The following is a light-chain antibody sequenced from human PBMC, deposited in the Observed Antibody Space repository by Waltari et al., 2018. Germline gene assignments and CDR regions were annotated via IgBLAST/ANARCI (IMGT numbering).Light chain of an antibody. Sequence: EIVLTQSPGSLSSSPGERVTLSCMASQSVSRALAWYQQKPGQAPRLLIFGASNRATGIPDSFSGSGSETDFSLTISRLGPEDFAVYYCQHYVRLPATFGRGTKVEIK. CDR1: QSVSRA. CDR3: QHYVRLPAT. CDR2: GAS. J-gene: IGKJ1*01. V-gene: IGKV3-20*01.